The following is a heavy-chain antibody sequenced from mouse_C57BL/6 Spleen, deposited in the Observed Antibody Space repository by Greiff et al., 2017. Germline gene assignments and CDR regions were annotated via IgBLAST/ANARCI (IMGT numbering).Heavy chain of an antibody. CDR1: GYSFTSYY. CDR3: ARCDGSQDY. Sequence: QVQLQQSGPELVKPGASVKISCKASGYSFTSYYIHWVKQRPGQGLEWIGCIYPGSGNTKYNEKFKGKATLTADTSSSTAYMQLSSLTSEDSAVYYCARCDGSQDYWGQGTSVTVSS. CDR2: IYPGSGNT. V-gene: IGHV1-66*01. J-gene: IGHJ4*01. D-gene: IGHD2-3*01.